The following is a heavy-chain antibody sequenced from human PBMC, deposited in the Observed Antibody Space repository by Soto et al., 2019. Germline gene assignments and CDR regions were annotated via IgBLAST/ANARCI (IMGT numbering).Heavy chain of an antibody. CDR3: ARGGDSSAKIKGHFDD. CDR2: ISYDGSNK. V-gene: IGHV3-30-3*01. D-gene: IGHD3-22*01. CDR1: GFTFSSYA. Sequence: PGGSLRLSCAASGFTFSSYAMHWVRQAPGKGLEWVAVISYDGSNKYYADSVKGRFTISRDNSKNTLYLQMNSLRAEDTAVYYCARGGDSSAKIKGHFDDWGQGSLVTVSS. J-gene: IGHJ4*02.